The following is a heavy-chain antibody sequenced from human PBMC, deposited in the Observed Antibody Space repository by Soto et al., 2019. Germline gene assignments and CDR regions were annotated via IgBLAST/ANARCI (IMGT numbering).Heavy chain of an antibody. V-gene: IGHV3-21*01. CDR2: ISSSSSYI. Sequence: GGSLRLSCAASGFTFSSYSMNWVRQAPGKGLEWVSSISSSSSYIYYADSVKGRFTISRDNAKNSLYLKMNSLRAEDTAVYYCARPPRRELGELSLGPDAFDIWGQGTMVTVSS. CDR1: GFTFSSYS. CDR3: ARPPRRELGELSLGPDAFDI. J-gene: IGHJ3*02. D-gene: IGHD3-16*02.